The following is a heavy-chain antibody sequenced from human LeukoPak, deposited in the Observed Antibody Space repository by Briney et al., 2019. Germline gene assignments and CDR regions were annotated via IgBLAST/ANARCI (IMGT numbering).Heavy chain of an antibody. J-gene: IGHJ4*02. Sequence: SETLSLTCSVSGGSISSYYWSWIRQPPGKGLEWIGYIYTGGSTNYNPSLKSRVTISVDTSKNQFSLKLSSVTAADTAVYYCARLGQDSSGWQINAFDYWGQGTLVTVSS. CDR1: GGSISSYY. V-gene: IGHV4-4*09. CDR2: IYTGGST. CDR3: ARLGQDSSGWQINAFDY. D-gene: IGHD6-19*01.